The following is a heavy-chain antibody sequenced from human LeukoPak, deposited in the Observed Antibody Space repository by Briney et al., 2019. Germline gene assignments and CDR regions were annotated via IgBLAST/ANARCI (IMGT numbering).Heavy chain of an antibody. CDR2: ITSSGAYI. V-gene: IGHV3-21*01. D-gene: IGHD5-18*01. CDR3: GNLDTPMGY. Sequence: PGGSLRLSCAASGFTFSTYSMNWVRQAPGKGLEWVSSITSSGAYIYYADSVKGRFTISRDNAKNTLYLQMNSLRAEDTAVYYCGNLDTPMGYWGQGTLVTVSS. J-gene: IGHJ4*02. CDR1: GFTFSTYS.